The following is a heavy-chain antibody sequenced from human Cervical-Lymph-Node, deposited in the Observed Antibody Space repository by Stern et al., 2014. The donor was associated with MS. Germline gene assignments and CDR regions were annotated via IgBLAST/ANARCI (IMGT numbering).Heavy chain of an antibody. J-gene: IGHJ4*02. Sequence: QVQLQQWGAGLLKPSETLSLTCGVSGGSFSDYYWSWIRQAPGKGLEWLGEINHSGDTNYNPSLKSRVSLSVATSKNEFSLKLISVTAADTSVYYCARGPQHSSWYFPFDYWGQGTLVTVSS. CDR3: ARGPQHSSWYFPFDY. CDR2: INHSGDT. D-gene: IGHD6-13*01. CDR1: GGSFSDYY. V-gene: IGHV4-34*01.